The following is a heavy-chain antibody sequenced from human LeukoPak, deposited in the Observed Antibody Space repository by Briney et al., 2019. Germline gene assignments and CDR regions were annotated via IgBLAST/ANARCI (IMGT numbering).Heavy chain of an antibody. CDR2: INAGNGYT. J-gene: IGHJ3*02. CDR1: GYTFTNYA. V-gene: IGHV1-3*01. D-gene: IGHD3-3*01. CDR3: ATFSWLLFAFDI. Sequence: ASVKVPCKASGYTFTNYAMHWVRQAPGQRLEWMGWINAGNGYTKYSQKFQGRVTITRDTSATTAYMELSSLRSEDTAVYYYATFSWLLFAFDIWGQGTMVTVSS.